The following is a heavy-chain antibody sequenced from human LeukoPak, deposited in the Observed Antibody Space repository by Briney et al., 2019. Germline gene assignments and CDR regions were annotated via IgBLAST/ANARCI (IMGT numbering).Heavy chain of an antibody. CDR1: GFTFSSYS. J-gene: IGHJ4*02. Sequence: GGSLRLSCAASGFTFSSYSMNWVRQAPGKGLGWVSSISSSSSYIYYADSVKGRFTISRDNAKNSLYLQMNSLRAEDTAVYYCARYIAAAGLDYWGQGTLVTVSS. V-gene: IGHV3-21*01. CDR2: ISSSSSYI. CDR3: ARYIAAAGLDY. D-gene: IGHD6-13*01.